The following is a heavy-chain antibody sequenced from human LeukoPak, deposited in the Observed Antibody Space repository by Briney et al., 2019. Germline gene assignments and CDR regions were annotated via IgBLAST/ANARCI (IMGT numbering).Heavy chain of an antibody. CDR2: IKEDGSGK. V-gene: IGHV3-7*04. J-gene: IGHJ4*02. CDR3: ARDSSRSSGSSNDY. CDR1: GFTFSSYW. D-gene: IGHD3-10*01. Sequence: PGGSLRLSCAASGFTFSSYWMSWVRQAPGKGLEWVANIKEDGSGKYYVDSVKGRFTISRDNAKNSLYLRMNSLRAEDTAVYYCARDSSRSSGSSNDYWGQGTLVTVSS.